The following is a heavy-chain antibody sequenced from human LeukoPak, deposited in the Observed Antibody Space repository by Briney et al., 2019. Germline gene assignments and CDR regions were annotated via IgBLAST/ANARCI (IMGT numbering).Heavy chain of an antibody. J-gene: IGHJ6*03. V-gene: IGHV4-34*01. CDR3: ARGVKWYGSGSYHYYYMDV. CDR2: INHSGST. D-gene: IGHD3-10*01. CDR1: GGSFSGYY. Sequence: SETLSLTCAVYGGSFSGYYWSWIRQPPGKGLEWIGEINHSGSTNYNPSLKSRVTISVDTSKNQFSLKLSSVTAADTAVYYCARGVKWYGSGSYHYYYMDVWGKGTTVTVS.